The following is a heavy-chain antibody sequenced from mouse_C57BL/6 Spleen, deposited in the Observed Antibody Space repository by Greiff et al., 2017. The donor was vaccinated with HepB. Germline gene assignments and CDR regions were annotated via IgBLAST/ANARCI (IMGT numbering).Heavy chain of an antibody. D-gene: IGHD2-4*01. J-gene: IGHJ1*03. CDR1: GFTFSSYA. CDR3: TREIYYDFPLYFDV. Sequence: EVMLVESGEGLVKPGGSLKLSCAASGFTFSSYAMSWVRQTPEKRLEWVAYISSGGDYIYYADTVKGRFTISRDNARNTLYLQMSSLKSEDTAMYYCTREIYYDFPLYFDVWGTGTTVTVSS. CDR2: ISSGGDYI. V-gene: IGHV5-9-1*02.